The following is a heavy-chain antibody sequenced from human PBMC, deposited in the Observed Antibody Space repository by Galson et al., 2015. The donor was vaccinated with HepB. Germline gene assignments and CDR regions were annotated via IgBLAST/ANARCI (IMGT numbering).Heavy chain of an antibody. V-gene: IGHV4-30-2*01. D-gene: IGHD2-2*01. Sequence: TLSLTCDVSGGSISSGSHSWTWIRQPPGKGLEWIGEIYHSGTTNYNPSLKSRVTISIDKSKDQFSLKLTSVTAADTAVYYCANLGYCGTDDCHRVYWGQGTLVTVSS. CDR2: IYHSGTT. CDR3: ANLGYCGTDDCHRVY. J-gene: IGHJ4*02. CDR1: GGSISSGSHS.